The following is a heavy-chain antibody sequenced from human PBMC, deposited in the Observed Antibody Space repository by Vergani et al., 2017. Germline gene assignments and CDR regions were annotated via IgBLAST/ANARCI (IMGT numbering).Heavy chain of an antibody. V-gene: IGHV3-23*01. CDR3: AKDVLGDSSNLDS. CDR2: ISRSGFNT. J-gene: IGHJ4*02. CDR1: GFPFSSYA. Sequence: HLLESGGGLVQPGGSLRLSCAASGFPFSSYALTWVRQAPGKGLEWVSTISRSGFNTYYAVSVKGRFTVSRDNSKNTLFLQMNSLRAGDTAVYYCAKDVLGDSSNLDSWGPGTLVTVSS. D-gene: IGHD3-22*01.